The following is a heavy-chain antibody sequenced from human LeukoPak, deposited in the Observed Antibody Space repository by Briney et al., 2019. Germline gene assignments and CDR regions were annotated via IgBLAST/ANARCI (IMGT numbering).Heavy chain of an antibody. CDR1: GFTFSTYA. V-gene: IGHV3-23*01. CDR2: VSGSGGST. CDR3: TTRGGSFSIFDY. Sequence: GGSLRLSCAVSGFTFSTYAMNWVRQAPGKGLEWFSVVSGSGGSTYYADSVKGRFTISRDNSKNTLYLQMNSLKTEDTAVYYCTTRGGSFSIFDYWGQGTLVTVSS. D-gene: IGHD1-26*01. J-gene: IGHJ4*02.